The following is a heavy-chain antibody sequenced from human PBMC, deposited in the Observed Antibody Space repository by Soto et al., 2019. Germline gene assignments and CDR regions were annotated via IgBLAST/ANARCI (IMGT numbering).Heavy chain of an antibody. J-gene: IGHJ4*02. CDR1: GFTFSSYS. CDR2: ISSSSSTI. Sequence: PEGSLRLSCAASGFTFSSYSMNWVRQAPGKGLGWVSYISSSSSTIYYADSVKGRFTISRDNAKNSLYLQMNSLRDEDTAVYYCARGSILTGYGAPLFDYWGQGTLVTVSS. CDR3: ARGSILTGYGAPLFDY. D-gene: IGHD3-9*01. V-gene: IGHV3-48*02.